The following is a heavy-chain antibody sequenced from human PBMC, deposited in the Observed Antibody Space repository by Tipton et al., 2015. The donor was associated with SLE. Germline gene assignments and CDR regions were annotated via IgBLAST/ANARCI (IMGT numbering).Heavy chain of an antibody. CDR1: GSTLSVYS. CDR3: ARDWNNSWDP. CDR2: ISSTSSYT. Sequence: SLRLSCVAPGSTLSVYSMNWVRQAPGKGLEWVSFISSTSSYTFYADSVKGRFTISRDNAKNSLFLQMNSLRAEDTAVYYCARDWNNSWDPWGQGTLVTVSS. V-gene: IGHV3-21*01. D-gene: IGHD1/OR15-1a*01. J-gene: IGHJ5*02.